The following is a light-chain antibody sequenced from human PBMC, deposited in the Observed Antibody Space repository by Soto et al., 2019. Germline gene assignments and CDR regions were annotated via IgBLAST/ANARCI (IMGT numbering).Light chain of an antibody. J-gene: IGKJ4*01. V-gene: IGKV3-11*01. Sequence: EIVLTQSPATLSLSPGERATLSCRASQSVSSYLAWYQQKPGQAPRLLIYDASNGATGIPARFSGSGSGTDFTLTISSLEPEDFAVYYCQQRSNFFGGGTKVEIK. CDR2: DAS. CDR1: QSVSSY. CDR3: QQRSNF.